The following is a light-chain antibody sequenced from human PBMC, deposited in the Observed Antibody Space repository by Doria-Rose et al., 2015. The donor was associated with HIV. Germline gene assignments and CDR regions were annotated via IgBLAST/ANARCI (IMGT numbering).Light chain of an antibody. V-gene: IGKV1-NL1*01. Sequence: IQVTQSPSFLSTSVGDTAAITCRASQDIGRSLSWYQQKPGKGPKVLLYAASRLDSGVSSRFSGSGSGTDFTLTITSLQPEDFASYYCQQYFAMPTFGQGTKVEIK. CDR1: QDIGRS. CDR3: QQYFAMPT. CDR2: AAS. J-gene: IGKJ1*01.